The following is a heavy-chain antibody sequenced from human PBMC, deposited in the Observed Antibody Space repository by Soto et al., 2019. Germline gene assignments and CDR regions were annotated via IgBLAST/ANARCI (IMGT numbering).Heavy chain of an antibody. CDR2: IDPSDSYT. CDR3: VSYYYDSSGYYRDWYGMDV. J-gene: IGHJ6*02. CDR1: GYTFDSNW. V-gene: IGHV5-10-1*04. D-gene: IGHD3-22*01. Sequence: GESLKISCQTAGYTFDSNWIGWVRQMPGKGLEWMGGIDPSDSYTNYSPSFQGQVTISADKSISTAYLQWSSLKASDTAMYYCVSYYYDSSGYYRDWYGMDVWGQGSTVTVAS.